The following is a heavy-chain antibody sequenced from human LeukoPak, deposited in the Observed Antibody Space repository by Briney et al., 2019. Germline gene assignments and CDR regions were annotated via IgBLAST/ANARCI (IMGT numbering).Heavy chain of an antibody. CDR2: IKSKSDGGTT. J-gene: IGHJ3*02. CDR1: GFTFSNAW. CDR3: STGIFGAFNM. Sequence: GGSLRLSCAASGFTFSNAWMNWVRQAPGKGLEWVGRIKSKSDGGTTDYAAPVKGRFTISRDDSKNTLYPQMNSLKTEDIAVYYCSTGIFGAFNMWGQGTMVTVSP. V-gene: IGHV3-15*01. D-gene: IGHD3-10*02.